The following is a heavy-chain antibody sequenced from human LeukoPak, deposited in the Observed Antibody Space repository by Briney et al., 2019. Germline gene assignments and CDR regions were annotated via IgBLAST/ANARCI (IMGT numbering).Heavy chain of an antibody. CDR1: GGSISSSSYY. Sequence: SETLSLTCTVSGGSISSSSYYWGWIRQPPGKGLEWIGYIYYSGSTNYNPSLKSRVTISVDTSKNQFSLKLSSVTAADTAVYYCVRDGIIHLWGQGTLVTVSS. J-gene: IGHJ5*02. V-gene: IGHV4-61*01. D-gene: IGHD3-3*01. CDR2: IYYSGST. CDR3: VRDGIIHL.